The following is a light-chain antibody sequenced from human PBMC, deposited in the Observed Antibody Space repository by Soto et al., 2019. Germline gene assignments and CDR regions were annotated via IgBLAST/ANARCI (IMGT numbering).Light chain of an antibody. V-gene: IGKV3-20*01. CDR1: QSVSSSY. CDR2: AAS. CDR3: QQYGTSPYT. J-gene: IGKJ2*01. Sequence: PGERATLSCRASQSVSSSYLAWYQQKLGQAPRLLIYAASSRATGIPDRFSGSGSGTDFTLTISRLEPEDFAVYYCQQYGTSPYTFGQGTKLEIK.